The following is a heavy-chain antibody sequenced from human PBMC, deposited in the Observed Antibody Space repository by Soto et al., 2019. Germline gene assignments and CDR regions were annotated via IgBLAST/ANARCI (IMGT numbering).Heavy chain of an antibody. V-gene: IGHV3-48*01. CDR3: ARDSLRFLEWLLSGGDAFDL. CDR1: GFTVSSYR. CDR2: ISSSSSTI. D-gene: IGHD3-3*01. J-gene: IGHJ3*01. Sequence: GGSLRLSCAASGFTVSSYRMNWVRQAPGKGLEWVSYISSSSSTIYYADSVKGRFTISRDNAKNSLYLQMNSLRAEDTAVYYCARDSLRFLEWLLSGGDAFDLWGQGTIVTVSS.